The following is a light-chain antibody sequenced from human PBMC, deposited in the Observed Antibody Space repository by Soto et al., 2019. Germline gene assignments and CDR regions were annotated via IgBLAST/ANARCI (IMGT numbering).Light chain of an antibody. Sequence: SALTQPASVSGSPGQSITISCTGSSSDIGGSNSVSWYQQHPGKAPKLMISEVSNRPSGVSNRFSGSKSGNTASLTISGLQAEDEADYYCSSSTSGSTPVVFGAGTKVTVL. V-gene: IGLV2-14*01. CDR2: EVS. J-gene: IGLJ1*01. CDR3: SSSTSGSTPVV. CDR1: SSDIGGSNS.